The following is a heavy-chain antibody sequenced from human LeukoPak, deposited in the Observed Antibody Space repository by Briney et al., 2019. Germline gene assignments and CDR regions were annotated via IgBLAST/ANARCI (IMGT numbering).Heavy chain of an antibody. CDR1: GGSISTYY. V-gene: IGHV4-59*01. D-gene: IGHD4-23*01. CDR2: IYYRGST. Sequence: TSETLSLTCTVSGGSISTYYWNWIRQPPGKGLEWIGYIYYRGSTNYNPSLKSRLTMSVDTSKNQFSLKLSSVTAADTAVYYCARDYGGKFDYWGQGTLVTVSS. J-gene: IGHJ4*02. CDR3: ARDYGGKFDY.